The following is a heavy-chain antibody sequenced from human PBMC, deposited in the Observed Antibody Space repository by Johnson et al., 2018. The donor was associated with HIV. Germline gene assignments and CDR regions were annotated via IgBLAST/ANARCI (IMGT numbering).Heavy chain of an antibody. J-gene: IGHJ3*02. CDR1: GFSISNYA. V-gene: IGHV3-30*02. Sequence: HVQLVESGGGVVQPGRSLRLACVTSGFSISNYAMHWVRQAPGKGLEWVAFTRYDGSNKYYADSVKGRFTISRDNSKNTLYLQMNSLRAEDTAVYYCAKDRTGFDAFDIWGQGTMVTVSS. D-gene: IGHD1-1*01. CDR2: TRYDGSNK. CDR3: AKDRTGFDAFDI.